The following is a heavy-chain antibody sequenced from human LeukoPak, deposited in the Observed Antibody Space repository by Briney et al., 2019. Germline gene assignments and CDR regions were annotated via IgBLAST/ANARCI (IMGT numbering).Heavy chain of an antibody. D-gene: IGHD2-2*01. V-gene: IGHV3-66*01. CDR1: GFTVRRNN. Sequence: PGGSLRLSCVPPGFTVRRNNMSSVSPRLQRRRWWGSVIYGGGRTAYTDSVKGRFTISRDISKNTLYLQMNSLRAEDTAVYYCATPGHQLRRTLDYWGQGTLVTVSS. J-gene: IGHJ4*02. CDR3: ATPGHQLRRTLDY. CDR2: IYGGGRT.